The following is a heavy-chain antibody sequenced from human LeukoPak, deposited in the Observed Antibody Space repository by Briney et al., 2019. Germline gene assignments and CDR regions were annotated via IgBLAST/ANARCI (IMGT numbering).Heavy chain of an antibody. CDR2: ISYDGSNK. CDR1: GFTFSSYG. Sequence: GGSLRLSCAASGFTFSSYGMHWVRQAPGKGLEWVAVISYDGSNKYYADSVKGRFTISRDNSKNTLYLQMNSLRAEDTAVYYCARDSRNAPEGYFDYWGQGTLVTVSS. V-gene: IGHV3-30*03. D-gene: IGHD1-14*01. CDR3: ARDSRNAPEGYFDY. J-gene: IGHJ4*02.